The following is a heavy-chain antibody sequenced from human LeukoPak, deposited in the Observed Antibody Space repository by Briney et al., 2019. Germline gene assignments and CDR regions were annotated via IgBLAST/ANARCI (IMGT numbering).Heavy chain of an antibody. J-gene: IGHJ6*02. V-gene: IGHV1-69*13. CDR1: GGTFSSYA. CDR2: IIPIFGTA. Sequence: SVKVSCKASGGTFSSYAISWVRQAPGQGLEWMGGIIPIFGTANYAQKFQGRVTITADESTSTAYMELSSLRSEDTAVHYCASQVLVTYYYDSSVKPDPYYYGMDVWDQGTTVTVSS. CDR3: ASQVLVTYYYDSSVKPDPYYYGMDV. D-gene: IGHD3-22*01.